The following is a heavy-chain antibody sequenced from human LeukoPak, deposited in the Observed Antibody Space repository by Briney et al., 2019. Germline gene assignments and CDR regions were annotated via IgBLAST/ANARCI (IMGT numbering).Heavy chain of an antibody. J-gene: IGHJ5*02. CDR3: ARDSRYDSSGYYWFDP. CDR1: GFTFSSYS. D-gene: IGHD3-22*01. Sequence: GGSLRLSCAASGFTFSSYSMNWVRQAPVKGLEWVSSISSSSSYIYYADSVKGRFTISRDNAKNSLYLQMNSLRAEDTAVYYCARDSRYDSSGYYWFDPWGQGTLVTVSS. V-gene: IGHV3-21*01. CDR2: ISSSSSYI.